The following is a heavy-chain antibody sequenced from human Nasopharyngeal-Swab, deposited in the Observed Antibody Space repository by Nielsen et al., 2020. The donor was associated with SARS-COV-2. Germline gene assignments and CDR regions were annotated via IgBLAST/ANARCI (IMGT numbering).Heavy chain of an antibody. J-gene: IGHJ6*02. Sequence: SETLSLTCAVDGWSFSGYYWSWIRQPPGKGLEWIGEINHSGGTRYNPSLKSRVIISVDTSKNQLSLKLSSVTAADTAVYYCARGGVVVGYYGMDVWGQGTTVTVSS. CDR3: ARGGVVVGYYGMDV. V-gene: IGHV4-34*01. D-gene: IGHD2-2*01. CDR1: GWSFSGYY. CDR2: INHSGGT.